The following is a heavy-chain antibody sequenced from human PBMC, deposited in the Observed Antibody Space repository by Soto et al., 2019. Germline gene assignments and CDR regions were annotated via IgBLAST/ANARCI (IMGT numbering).Heavy chain of an antibody. J-gene: IGHJ4*02. D-gene: IGHD5-12*01. CDR3: ARDHSGYYFDY. V-gene: IGHV3-33*01. CDR2: IWYDGTNK. CDR1: GFTFSNYG. Sequence: PGGSLRLSCAASGFTFSNYGMHWVRQAPGKGLEWVAAIWYDGTNKYYADSVKGRFTISRDDSKNTLYLQMNSLRAEDTAVYYCARDHSGYYFDYWGQGALVTVSS.